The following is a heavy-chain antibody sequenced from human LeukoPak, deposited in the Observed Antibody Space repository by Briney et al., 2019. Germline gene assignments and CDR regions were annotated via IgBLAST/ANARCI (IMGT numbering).Heavy chain of an antibody. CDR3: ARAGLTYYDYVWGSYRNYFDY. D-gene: IGHD3-16*02. J-gene: IGHJ4*02. Sequence: GASVKVSCKASGYTFTSYGISWVRQAPGQGLEWMGWIGAYNGNTNYAQKLQGRVTMTTDTSTSTAYMELRSLRSDDTAVYYCARAGLTYYDYVWGSYRNYFDYWGQGTLVTVSS. CDR2: IGAYNGNT. V-gene: IGHV1-18*01. CDR1: GYTFTSYG.